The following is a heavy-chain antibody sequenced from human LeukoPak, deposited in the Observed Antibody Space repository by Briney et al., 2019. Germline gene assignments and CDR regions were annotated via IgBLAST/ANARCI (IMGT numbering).Heavy chain of an antibody. D-gene: IGHD6-19*01. CDR1: GFTFSSYS. Sequence: PGGSLRLSCAASGFTFSSYSMNWVRQAPGKGLEWVSSISSSSSYIYYADSVKGRFTISRDNAKNSLYLQMNSLRAEDTAVYYCARAQAVAGTDDYWGQGTLVTVSS. J-gene: IGHJ4*02. CDR3: ARAQAVAGTDDY. V-gene: IGHV3-21*06. CDR2: ISSSSSYI.